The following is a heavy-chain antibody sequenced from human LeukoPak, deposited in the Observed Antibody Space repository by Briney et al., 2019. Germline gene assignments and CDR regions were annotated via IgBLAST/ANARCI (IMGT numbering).Heavy chain of an antibody. D-gene: IGHD3-22*01. Sequence: GGSLRLSCAASGFTFSNYAMNWVRQAPGKGLEWVAVISYDVTYKNYADSVKGRFTISRDNSKNTLYLQMNSLRPEDTAVYYCVREYYYDGSGYSSPDYWGQGTLVTVSS. CDR1: GFTFSNYA. J-gene: IGHJ4*02. CDR2: ISYDVTYK. CDR3: VREYYYDGSGYSSPDY. V-gene: IGHV3-30-3*01.